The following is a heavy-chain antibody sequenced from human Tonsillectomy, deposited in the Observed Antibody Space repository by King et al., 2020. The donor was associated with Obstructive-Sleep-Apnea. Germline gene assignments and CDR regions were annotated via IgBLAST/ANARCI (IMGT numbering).Heavy chain of an antibody. CDR3: AKDLRAGAAGKNYYGMDV. D-gene: IGHD6-13*01. J-gene: IGHJ6*02. V-gene: IGHV3-30*02. Sequence: QLVQSGGGVVQPGRSLRLSCAASGFTFSSYGMHWVRQAPGKGLEWVAFIRYDGSNKYYADSVKGRFTISRDNSKNTLDLQMNSLRAEDTAVYYCAKDLRAGAAGKNYYGMDVWGQGTTVTVSS. CDR2: IRYDGSNK. CDR1: GFTFSSYG.